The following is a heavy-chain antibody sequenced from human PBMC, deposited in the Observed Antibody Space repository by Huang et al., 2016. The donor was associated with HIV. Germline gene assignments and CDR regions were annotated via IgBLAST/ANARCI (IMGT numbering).Heavy chain of an antibody. Sequence: EVQLVQSGGGLVQPGRSLRLSCVGSGFTFRSYWMNWVRQFPGRGLEWVANISQDGSERFYVDSVRGRFTVSRDNANDSLSLQLNSVKGEDSAIYFCARGFRAKPGDYWGQGSRVIVSS. V-gene: IGHV3-7*01. CDR1: GFTFRSYW. J-gene: IGHJ4*02. CDR2: ISQDGSER. CDR3: ARGFRAKPGDY.